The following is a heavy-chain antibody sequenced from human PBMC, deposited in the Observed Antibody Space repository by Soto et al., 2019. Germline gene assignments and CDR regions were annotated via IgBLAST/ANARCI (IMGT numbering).Heavy chain of an antibody. J-gene: IGHJ4*02. CDR2: IYGGGNGP. Sequence: EVQVLESGGSLVQPGGSLRLSCAATGFTFSDFAMSWVRQAPGKGLEWVSRIYGGGNGPHYADSVKGRVTISRDNSKNTLYLQMNSRRAEDTAVYYCAKMEGMDPWAYSFDYWGQGTLVTVSS. CDR1: GFTFSDFA. V-gene: IGHV3-23*01. D-gene: IGHD2-2*03. CDR3: AKMEGMDPWAYSFDY.